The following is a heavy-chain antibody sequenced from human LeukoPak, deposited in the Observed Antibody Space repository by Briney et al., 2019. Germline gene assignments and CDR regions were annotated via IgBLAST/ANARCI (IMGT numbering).Heavy chain of an antibody. V-gene: IGHV3-23*01. J-gene: IGHJ4*02. CDR1: GFTFSSYA. CDR3: AKHDGSPVAYPGHLSY. Sequence: QSGGSLRLSCAASGFTFSSYAMSWVRQAPGKGLEWVSAISGSGGSTYYADSVKGRFTISRDNSKNTLYLQMNSLRAEDTAVYYCAKHDGSPVAYPGHLSYWGQGTLVTVSS. D-gene: IGHD6-19*01. CDR2: ISGSGGST.